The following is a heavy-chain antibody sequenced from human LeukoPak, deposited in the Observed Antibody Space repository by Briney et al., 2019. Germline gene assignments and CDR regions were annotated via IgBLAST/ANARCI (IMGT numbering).Heavy chain of an antibody. CDR3: ARIRVMDLYYFDY. CDR2: IKQDGSEK. V-gene: IGHV3-7*01. J-gene: IGHJ4*02. Sequence: GGFLSLSCAASGFTFSSYWMSWVRLAPGKGLEWVANIKQDGSEKYYVDSVKGRFTISRDNAKNSLYLQMNSLRAEDTAVYYCARIRVMDLYYFDYWGQGTLVTVSS. D-gene: IGHD3-10*01. CDR1: GFTFSSYW.